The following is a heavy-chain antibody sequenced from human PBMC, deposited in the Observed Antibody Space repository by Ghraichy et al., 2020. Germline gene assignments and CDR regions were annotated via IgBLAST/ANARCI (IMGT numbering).Heavy chain of an antibody. J-gene: IGHJ4*02. V-gene: IGHV6-1*01. CDR3: ASETYYYGSGSFDF. CDR2: TYYRFKWYN. Sequence: SETLSLTCAISGDSVSSNSAAWNWIRQSPSRGLEWLGRTYYRFKWYNDYAVSVKSRITFNPDTSKNQFSLQLNSVTPEDSAIYYCASETYYYGSGSFDFWGQGTLVTVSS. D-gene: IGHD3-10*01. CDR1: GDSVSSNSAA.